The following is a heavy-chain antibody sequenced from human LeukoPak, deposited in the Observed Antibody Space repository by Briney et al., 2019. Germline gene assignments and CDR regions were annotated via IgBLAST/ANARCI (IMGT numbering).Heavy chain of an antibody. D-gene: IGHD5-12*01. CDR3: AKDWAYIVATITGLYY. Sequence: KAGGSLRLSCAASGFTFSSYSMNWVRQAPGKGLEWVSSISSSSSYIYYADSVKGRFTISRDNSKNTLYLQMNSLRAEDTAVYYCAKDWAYIVATITGLYYWGQGTLVTVSS. CDR2: ISSSSSYI. J-gene: IGHJ4*02. V-gene: IGHV3-21*01. CDR1: GFTFSSYS.